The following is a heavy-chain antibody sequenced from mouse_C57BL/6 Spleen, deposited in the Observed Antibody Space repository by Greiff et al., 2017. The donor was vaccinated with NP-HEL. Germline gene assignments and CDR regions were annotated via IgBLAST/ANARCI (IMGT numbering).Heavy chain of an antibody. CDR3: ARGYSGHFDY. V-gene: IGHV1-81*01. CDR1: GYTFTSYG. J-gene: IGHJ2*01. CDR2: IYPRSGNT. D-gene: IGHD2-12*01. Sequence: QVQLQQSGAELARPGASVKLSCKASGYTFTSYGISWVKQRTGQGLEWIGEIYPRSGNTYYNEKFKGKATLTADKSSSTAYMELRSLTSEDTVVYFCARGYSGHFDYWGQGTTLTVSS.